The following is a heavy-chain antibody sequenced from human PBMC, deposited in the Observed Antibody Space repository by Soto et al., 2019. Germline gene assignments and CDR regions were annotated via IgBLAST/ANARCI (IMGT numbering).Heavy chain of an antibody. CDR1: GASISPYY. CDR2: IFSSGNT. J-gene: IGHJ6*02. Sequence: PSETLSITCTVSGASISPYYWTWIRQPPGKGLDWIGYIFSSGNTNYNPSLKSRVTISVDTSKYQFSLKLSSVTAADTAVYYCAREYYYGPASYRGMDVWGQGTTVTVSS. V-gene: IGHV4-59*01. D-gene: IGHD3-10*01. CDR3: AREYYYGPASYRGMDV.